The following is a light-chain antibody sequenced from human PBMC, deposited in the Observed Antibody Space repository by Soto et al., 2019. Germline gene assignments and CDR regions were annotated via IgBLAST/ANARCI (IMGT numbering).Light chain of an antibody. Sequence: EIVLTQSPATLSLSPGERATLSCRASQSVRTYLAWYQQKPGQAPRLLIHDVSDRATGIPARFSGSGSGTEFTLTISSLQPDDFATYYCQHYNSYSEAFGQGTKVDIK. CDR3: QHYNSYSEA. V-gene: IGKV3-11*01. CDR1: QSVRTY. J-gene: IGKJ1*01. CDR2: DVS.